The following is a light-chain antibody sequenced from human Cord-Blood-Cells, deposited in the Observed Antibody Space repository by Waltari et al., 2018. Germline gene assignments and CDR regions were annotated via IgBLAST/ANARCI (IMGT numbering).Light chain of an antibody. V-gene: IGKV3-20*01. CDR1: QSVSSSY. CDR2: GAS. J-gene: IGKJ5*01. CDR3: QQYGSSIT. Sequence: EIVLTQSPGTLSLSPGERATLSCRASQSVSSSYLAWYQQKPGQCPRLLIYGASSRATGIPDRFSGSGSGTDFTLTISRLEPEDFAVYYCQQYGSSITFGQGTRLEIK.